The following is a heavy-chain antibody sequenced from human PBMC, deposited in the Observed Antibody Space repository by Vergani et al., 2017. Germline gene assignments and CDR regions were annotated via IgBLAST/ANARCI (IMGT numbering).Heavy chain of an antibody. Sequence: QVQLQESGPGLVKPSETLSLTCTVPGGSISSYYWSWIRQPPGKGLERIWYIYYRGSTNYNPSLKSRVTISVDTSKNQFSLKLSSVTAADTAVYYCARLXSPGYYDFWSGYSYYYYYMDVWGKGTTVTVSS. CDR1: GGSISSYY. J-gene: IGHJ6*03. D-gene: IGHD3-3*01. CDR2: IYYRGST. CDR3: ARLXSPGYYDFWSGYSYYYYYMDV. V-gene: IGHV4-59*01.